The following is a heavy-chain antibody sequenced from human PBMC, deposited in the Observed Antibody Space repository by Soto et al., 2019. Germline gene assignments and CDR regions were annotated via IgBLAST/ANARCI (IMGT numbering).Heavy chain of an antibody. CDR3: AREGGLAYCGGDCSNWYVDL. CDR1: GGSISSGGYY. Sequence: QVQLQESGPGLVRPSQTLSLTCTVSGGSISSGGYYWSWIRQHPGKGLEWIGYINYSGSTHYNPSLKSRVTISVDTSKNQFSVKRSSVTAADTAVYYCAREGGLAYCGGDCSNWYVDLWGRGTLVTVSS. V-gene: IGHV4-31*03. CDR2: INYSGST. J-gene: IGHJ2*01. D-gene: IGHD2-21*02.